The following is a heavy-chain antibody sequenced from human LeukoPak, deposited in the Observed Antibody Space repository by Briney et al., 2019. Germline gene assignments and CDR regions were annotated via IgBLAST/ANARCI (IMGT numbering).Heavy chain of an antibody. V-gene: IGHV3-9*01. CDR2: ISWNSGSI. CDR1: GFTFDDYA. Sequence: GGSLRLSCAASGFTFDDYAMHWVRQAPGKGLEWVSGISWNSGSIGYADSVKGRFTISRDNAKNSLFLQMNNLRAEDAAVYFCARDGRSTWYEDSWGQGTLVTVSS. J-gene: IGHJ4*02. D-gene: IGHD6-13*01. CDR3: ARDGRSTWYEDS.